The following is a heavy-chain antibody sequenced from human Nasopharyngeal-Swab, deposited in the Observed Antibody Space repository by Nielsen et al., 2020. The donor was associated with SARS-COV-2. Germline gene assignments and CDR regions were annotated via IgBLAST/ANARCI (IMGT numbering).Heavy chain of an antibody. CDR3: AKDYYDSSGYYYV. CDR1: GFTFSSYA. J-gene: IGHJ4*02. V-gene: IGHV3-23*01. Sequence: GESLKISCAASGFTFSSYAMSWVRQAPGKGLEWVSAISGSGGSTYYADSVKGRFTISRDNSKNTLYLQMNNLRAEDTAVYYCAKDYYDSSGYYYVWGQGTLVTVSS. CDR2: ISGSGGST. D-gene: IGHD3-22*01.